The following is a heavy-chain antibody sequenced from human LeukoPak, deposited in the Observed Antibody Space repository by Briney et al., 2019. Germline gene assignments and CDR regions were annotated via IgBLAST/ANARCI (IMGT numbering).Heavy chain of an antibody. CDR1: GFTFSNYG. J-gene: IGHJ4*02. Sequence: GGSLRLYCAASGFTFSNYGIYWVRQAPGKGLEWVAFIRYDGNNKYYADSVRGRFTISRDNSKNTLYLQMNSLRAEDTAVYYCARDGRFGGPDFDYWGQGTLVTVSS. D-gene: IGHD3-16*01. CDR2: IRYDGNNK. V-gene: IGHV3-30*02. CDR3: ARDGRFGGPDFDY.